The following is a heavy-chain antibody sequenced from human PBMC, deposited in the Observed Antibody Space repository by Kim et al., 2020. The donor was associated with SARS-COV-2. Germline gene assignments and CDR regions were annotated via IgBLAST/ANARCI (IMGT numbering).Heavy chain of an antibody. CDR2: IYHSGST. CDR1: GGSISSSNW. J-gene: IGHJ6*02. CDR3: ARYCSSTSCYAAYYYYGMDV. D-gene: IGHD2-2*01. Sequence: SETLSLTCAVSGGSISSSNWWSWVRQPPGKGLEWIGEIYHSGSTNYNPSLKSRVTISVDKSKNQFSLKLSSVTAADTAVYYCARYCSSTSCYAAYYYYGMDVWGQGTTVTVSS. V-gene: IGHV4-4*02.